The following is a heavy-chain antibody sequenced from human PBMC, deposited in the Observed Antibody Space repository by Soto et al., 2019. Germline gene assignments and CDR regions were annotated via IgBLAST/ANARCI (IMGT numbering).Heavy chain of an antibody. CDR1: GGSISSGGYS. CDR3: ARVPDV. CDR2: IYHSGST. Sequence: QLKLQESGSGLVKPSQTLSLTCAVSGGSISSGGYSWSWMRQPPGKGLEWIGYIYHSGSTDYNPSLKSRVTISVDRSTNQFSLKLSSVTAADTAVYYCARVPDVWGQGTTVTVSS. V-gene: IGHV4-30-2*01. J-gene: IGHJ6*02.